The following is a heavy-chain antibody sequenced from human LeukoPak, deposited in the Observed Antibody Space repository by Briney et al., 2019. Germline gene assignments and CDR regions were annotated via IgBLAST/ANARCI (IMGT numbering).Heavy chain of an antibody. CDR1: GGSISSYY. J-gene: IGHJ4*02. CDR3: ARDPVTTGYCSSTSCYFDDY. CDR2: IYYSGST. V-gene: IGHV4-59*12. D-gene: IGHD2-2*01. Sequence: SETLSLTCTVSGGSISSYYWSWIRQPPGKGLEWIGDIYYSGSTNYNPSLKSRVTISVDTSKNQFSLKLSSVTAADTAVYYCARDPVTTGYCSSTSCYFDDYWGQGTLVTVSS.